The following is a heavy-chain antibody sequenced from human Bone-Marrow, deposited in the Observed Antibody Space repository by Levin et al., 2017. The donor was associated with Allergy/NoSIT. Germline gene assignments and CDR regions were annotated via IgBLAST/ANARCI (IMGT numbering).Heavy chain of an antibody. Sequence: SETLSLTCAVYGGSFSGYYWSWIRQPPGKGLEWIGEINHSGSTNYNPSLKSRVTISVDTSKNQFSLKLSSVTAADTAVYYCASPVAAAPENNWFDPWGQGTLVTVSS. D-gene: IGHD6-13*01. CDR1: GGSFSGYY. V-gene: IGHV4-34*01. CDR3: ASPVAAAPENNWFDP. CDR2: INHSGST. J-gene: IGHJ5*02.